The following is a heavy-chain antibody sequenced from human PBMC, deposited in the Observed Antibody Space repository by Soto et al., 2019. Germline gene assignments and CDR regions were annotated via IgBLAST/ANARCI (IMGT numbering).Heavy chain of an antibody. J-gene: IGHJ4*02. Sequence: PSETLSLTCAVYGGSFSGYYWSWIRQPPGKGLEWIGEINHSGSTNYNPSLKSRVTISVDTSKNQFSLKLSSVTAADTAVYYCARVTHGDYVDYWGQGTLVTVSS. CDR1: GGSFSGYY. CDR2: INHSGST. V-gene: IGHV4-34*01. D-gene: IGHD4-17*01. CDR3: ARVTHGDYVDY.